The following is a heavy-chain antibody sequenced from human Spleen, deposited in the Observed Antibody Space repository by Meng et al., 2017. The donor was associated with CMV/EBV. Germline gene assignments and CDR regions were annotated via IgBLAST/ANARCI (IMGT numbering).Heavy chain of an antibody. CDR2: INPSGGST. D-gene: IGHD3-3*01. CDR3: ARGRGFDFSSGYVTNYYYLMDV. J-gene: IGHJ6*02. CDR1: GYTFTSYY. V-gene: IGHV1-46*01. Sequence: ASVKVSCKASGYTFTSYYVHWVRQAPGQGLEWMGIINPSGGSTTYAQRFQDRVTMTRDTSTSTIYMEMSSLRSDDTAVYYCARGRGFDFSSGYVTNYYYLMDVWGQGTTVTVS.